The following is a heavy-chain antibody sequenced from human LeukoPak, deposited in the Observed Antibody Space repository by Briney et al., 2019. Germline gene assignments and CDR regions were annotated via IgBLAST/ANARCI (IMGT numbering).Heavy chain of an antibody. V-gene: IGHV3-43*01. Sequence: SGGSLRLSCAASGFTFAEYTMHWVRQAPGKGVEWVSLISWNGARIHYGDSVKGRFTISRDNSKNSLYLQMNSLRTEDTALYYCVKDLVAASENVRGWYPMDYWGQGTLVTVSS. D-gene: IGHD6-19*01. J-gene: IGHJ4*02. CDR2: ISWNGARI. CDR1: GFTFAEYT. CDR3: VKDLVAASENVRGWYPMDY.